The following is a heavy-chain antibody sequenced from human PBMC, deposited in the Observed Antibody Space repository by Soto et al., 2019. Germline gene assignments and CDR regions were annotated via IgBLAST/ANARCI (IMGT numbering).Heavy chain of an antibody. CDR3: ARQLGYCGDGTCYFDL. Sequence: GGLLRVSCAAAKVTFRTYTMGWVRQAPAKGLEWVSSITDSATYTVYADSVKGRFTISRDNSKKTLYLQMNGLRGEDTAIYYCARQLGYCGDGTCYFDLWGQGTMVTVSS. V-gene: IGHV3-23*01. J-gene: IGHJ4*02. CDR1: KVTFRTYT. D-gene: IGHD2-15*01. CDR2: ITDSATYT.